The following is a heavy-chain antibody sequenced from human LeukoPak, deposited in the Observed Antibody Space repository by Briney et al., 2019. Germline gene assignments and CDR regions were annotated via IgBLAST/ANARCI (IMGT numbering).Heavy chain of an antibody. CDR2: INWNGGSR. Sequence: GGSLRLSCAASGFNFDDYGMSWVRQVPGKGLEWISGINWNGGSRHYADSVKGRFTISRDDAKSSLYLQMNSLRAEDTALYFCARVLGLGLGDVSFSSGNDYWGQGILVTVSS. CDR3: ARVLGLGLGDVSFSSGNDY. D-gene: IGHD3-16*02. CDR1: GFNFDDYG. V-gene: IGHV3-20*04. J-gene: IGHJ4*02.